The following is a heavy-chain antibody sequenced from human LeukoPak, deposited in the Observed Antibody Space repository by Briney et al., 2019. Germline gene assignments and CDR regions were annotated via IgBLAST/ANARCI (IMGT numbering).Heavy chain of an antibody. J-gene: IGHJ4*02. CDR1: GFTFSFYM. D-gene: IGHD1-20*01. Sequence: GGSLRLSCTASGFTFSFYMMNWVRQAPGKGLEWVSSISTSSSHIYYADSLKGRFTVSRDNAKNSLYLQMNTLRAEDTAVYYCARDDTWNDKPFDLWGPGTLVTVSS. V-gene: IGHV3-21*01. CDR2: ISTSSSHI. CDR3: ARDDTWNDKPFDL.